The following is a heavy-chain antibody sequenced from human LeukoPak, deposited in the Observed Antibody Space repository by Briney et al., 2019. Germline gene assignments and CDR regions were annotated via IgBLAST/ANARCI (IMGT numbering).Heavy chain of an antibody. V-gene: IGHV3-23*01. CDR2: ISGGGGST. CDR3: ASGNYGSGSYYSSLGQKFDY. D-gene: IGHD3-10*01. J-gene: IGHJ4*02. CDR1: EFPFSTFA. Sequence: PGGSLRLSCVGSEFPFSTFAMSWVRQAPGKGLEWVSDISGGGGSTYYADSVRGRFTVSRDNSKNTLYLQMDSLRAEDTAVYYCASGNYGSGSYYSSLGQKFDYWGQGTLVTVSS.